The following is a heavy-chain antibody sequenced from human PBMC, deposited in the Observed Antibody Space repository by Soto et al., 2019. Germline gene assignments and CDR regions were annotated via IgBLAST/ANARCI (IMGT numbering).Heavy chain of an antibody. CDR3: ARGGDEGMATTLYFDY. V-gene: IGHV3-33*01. D-gene: IGHD5-12*01. CDR1: GFTFSNYG. CDR2: IWYDGSNK. Sequence: QVQLVESGGGVVQPGRSLRLSCAASGFTFSNYGMHWVRQAPGKGLEWVAVIWYDGSNKYYADSVKGRFTISRDNSKNTLYLQMNSLRAEDTAVYYCARGGDEGMATTLYFDYWGQGTLVTVSS. J-gene: IGHJ4*02.